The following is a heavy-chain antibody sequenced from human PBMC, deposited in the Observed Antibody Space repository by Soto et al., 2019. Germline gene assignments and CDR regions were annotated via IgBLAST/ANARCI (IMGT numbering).Heavy chain of an antibody. D-gene: IGHD3-22*01. V-gene: IGHV3-30*18. J-gene: IGHJ4*02. CDR2: ISYDGSNK. CDR3: AKDPVTYYYDSSGYPQSTYSDY. Sequence: PGGSLRLSCAASGFTFSSYGMHWVRQAPGKGLEWVAVISYDGSNKYYADSVKGRFIISRDNSKNTLYLQMNSLRAEDTAVYYCAKDPVTYYYDSSGYPQSTYSDYWGQGTLVTVSS. CDR1: GFTFSSYG.